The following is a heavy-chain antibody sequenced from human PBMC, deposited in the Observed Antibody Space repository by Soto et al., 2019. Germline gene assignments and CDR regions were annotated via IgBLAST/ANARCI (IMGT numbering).Heavy chain of an antibody. V-gene: IGHV3-30-3*01. CDR2: VSRDGADK. D-gene: IGHD3-3*01. J-gene: IGHJ5*02. CDR1: GSTFSART. CDR3: AKDKQDDFWSGNGSAP. Sequence: GSLRLSCVASGSTFSARTMHWVRQAPGKGLEWVAVVSRDGADKYYGDSVRGRFTISRDNSQNTLYLQMNSLRAEDTALYYCAKDKQDDFWSGNGSAPWGQGTLVTVSS.